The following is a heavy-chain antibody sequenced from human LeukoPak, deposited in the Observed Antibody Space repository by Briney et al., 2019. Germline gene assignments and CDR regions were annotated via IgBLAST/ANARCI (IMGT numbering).Heavy chain of an antibody. CDR1: GGSVTSGTYH. D-gene: IGHD3-3*01. CDR3: ARLRFLEWFYLWFDP. Sequence: PSETLSLTCSVSGGSVTSGTYHWGWIRQPPGKGLEWIGSVYFDGGTHYNPSLQSRVTVSVDTSKNQFSLRLSSVTAADTAVYYCARLRFLEWFYLWFDPWGQGTLVTVSS. J-gene: IGHJ5*02. CDR2: VYFDGGT. V-gene: IGHV4-39*07.